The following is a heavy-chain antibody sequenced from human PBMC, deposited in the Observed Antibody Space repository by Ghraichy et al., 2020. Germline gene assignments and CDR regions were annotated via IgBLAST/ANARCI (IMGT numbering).Heavy chain of an antibody. D-gene: IGHD3-16*02. CDR2: ISAFNGNT. Sequence: ASVKVSCKASGYTFNAYGIGWVRQAPVQGLEWLGWISAFNGNTNYAPKLQDRLILSIDSSTTTAYMELRSLTSDDTAMYYCARDGKTVNDYWGQGTLVTVSS. CDR3: ARDGKTVNDY. CDR1: GYTFNAYG. J-gene: IGHJ4*02. V-gene: IGHV1-18*01.